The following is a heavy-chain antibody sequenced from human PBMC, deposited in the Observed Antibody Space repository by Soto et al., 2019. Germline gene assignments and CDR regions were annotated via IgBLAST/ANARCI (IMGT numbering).Heavy chain of an antibody. CDR2: IKVDGSST. CDR3: VRGTSDWRGMDY. CDR1: GFTFSGYW. D-gene: IGHD6-19*01. Sequence: EVQLVESGGGLVQPGGSLRLSCAASGFTFSGYWMHWVRQAPGKGLVWVSRIKVDGSSTTYADSVKGRFTITRDNAKNTLYLQINGLRAEDTAVYYCVRGTSDWRGMDYWGQRTLVTVSS. V-gene: IGHV3-74*01. J-gene: IGHJ4*02.